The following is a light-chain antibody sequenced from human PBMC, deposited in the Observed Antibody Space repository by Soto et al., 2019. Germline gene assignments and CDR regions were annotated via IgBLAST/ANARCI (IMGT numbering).Light chain of an antibody. V-gene: IGKV1-39*01. Sequence: DIQMTQSPSSLSASVGDRVTITCRASQSISSYINWYQQKPGKAPKLLIYAASSLQSGVPSRFSGSRSGTNFTLNISSLQPEVFATYYWQQSSTTPRTCRQGTKVEIK. CDR1: QSISSY. CDR3: QQSSTTPRT. J-gene: IGKJ1*01. CDR2: AAS.